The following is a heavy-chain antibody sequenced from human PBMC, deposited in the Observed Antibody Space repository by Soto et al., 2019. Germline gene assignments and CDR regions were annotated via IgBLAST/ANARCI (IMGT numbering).Heavy chain of an antibody. CDR1: GVSVRSYT. D-gene: IGHD2-21*02. CDR3: ERDGMTTGDT. V-gene: IGHV4-4*07. Sequence: SETLSLTCIVSGVSVRSYTWSWVRQPANKGLEWIGRVFSSVSATYNPSLKSRVSISVDTPENRISLKLESVTAADAGVYFCERDGMTTGDTWGPGTLATVSS. CDR2: VFSSVSA. J-gene: IGHJ4*02.